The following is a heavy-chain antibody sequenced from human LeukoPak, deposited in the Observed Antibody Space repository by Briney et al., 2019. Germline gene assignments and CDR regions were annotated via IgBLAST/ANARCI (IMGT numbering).Heavy chain of an antibody. J-gene: IGHJ4*02. CDR2: INSDGSWT. D-gene: IGHD2/OR15-2a*01. V-gene: IGHV3-74*01. Sequence: HPGGSLRLSCAASGNYWMHWVRQAPGKGLVWVSHINSDGSWTSYADSVKGRFTISKDNAKNTVYLQMNNLRAEDTAVYYCVSFYEKYWGRGTLVTVSS. CDR3: VSFYEKY. CDR1: GNYW.